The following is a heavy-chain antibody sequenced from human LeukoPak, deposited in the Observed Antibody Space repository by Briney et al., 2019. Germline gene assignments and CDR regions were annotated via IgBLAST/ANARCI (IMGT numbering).Heavy chain of an antibody. CDR2: ISGSGGST. J-gene: IGHJ6*02. D-gene: IGHD2-15*01. CDR1: GFTFSSYA. V-gene: IGHV3-23*01. Sequence: GGSLRLSCAASGFTFSSYAMSWVRQAPGKGLEWVSAISGSGGSTYYADSVKGRFTISRDNSKNTLYLQMNSLRAEDTAVYYCAKGLRYCSGGSYYSFYYYGMAVWGQGTTVTVSS. CDR3: AKGLRYCSGGSYYSFYYYGMAV.